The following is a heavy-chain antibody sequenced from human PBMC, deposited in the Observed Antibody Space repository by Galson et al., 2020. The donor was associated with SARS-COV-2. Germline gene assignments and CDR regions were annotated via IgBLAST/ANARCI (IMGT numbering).Heavy chain of an antibody. V-gene: IGHV4-31*03. CDR1: GGSISSGGYY. D-gene: IGHD2-2*01. J-gene: IGHJ6*03. CDR2: IYYSGST. Sequence: SETLSLTCTVSGGSISSGGYYWSWIRQHPGKGLEWIGYIYYSGSTYYNPSLKSRVTISVDTSKNQFSLKLSSVTAADTAVYYCARDRCSSTSCYGWYYMDVWGKGTTVTVSS. CDR3: ARDRCSSTSCYGWYYMDV.